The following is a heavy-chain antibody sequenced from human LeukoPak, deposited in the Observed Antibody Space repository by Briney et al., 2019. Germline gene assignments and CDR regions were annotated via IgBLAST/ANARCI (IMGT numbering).Heavy chain of an antibody. V-gene: IGHV3-48*02. J-gene: IGHJ4*02. CDR1: GFTFSTYS. CDR2: ISGSSSTI. CDR3: ARGYYFDY. Sequence: GGSLRLSCAAPGFTFSTYSMNWVRQAPGKGLEWVSYISGSSSTIYYADSVKGRFTISRDNAKNSLYLQMNSLRDEDTAVYSCARGYYFDYWGQGTLVTVSS.